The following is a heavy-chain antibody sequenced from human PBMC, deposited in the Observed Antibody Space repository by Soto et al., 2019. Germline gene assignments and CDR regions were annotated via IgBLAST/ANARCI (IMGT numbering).Heavy chain of an antibody. Sequence: PGGSLRLSCAASGFTFSSYWISWVRQAPGKGLEWVANIKQDGSEKYYVDSVKGRFTISRDNAKNSLYLQMNSLRAEDTAVYYCARVEEGAAPGFDYWGQGTLVTVSS. CDR2: IKQDGSEK. D-gene: IGHD3-16*01. V-gene: IGHV3-7*01. J-gene: IGHJ4*02. CDR3: ARVEEGAAPGFDY. CDR1: GFTFSSYW.